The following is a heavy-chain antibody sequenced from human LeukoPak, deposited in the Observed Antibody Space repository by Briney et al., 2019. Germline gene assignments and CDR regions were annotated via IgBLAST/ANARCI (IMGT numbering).Heavy chain of an antibody. CDR2: ISVYNGNT. D-gene: IGHD2-2*01. V-gene: IGHV1-18*01. Sequence: ASVMISCKAPGYIFTNYALNWVRQAPGQGLEWMGWISVYNGNTNYAQNLQGRVTMTTNTSTSTAYMELRSLRSDDTAAYYCARAFCSSTSCNADYWGQGTLVSASS. J-gene: IGHJ4*02. CDR3: ARAFCSSTSCNADY. CDR1: GYIFTNYA.